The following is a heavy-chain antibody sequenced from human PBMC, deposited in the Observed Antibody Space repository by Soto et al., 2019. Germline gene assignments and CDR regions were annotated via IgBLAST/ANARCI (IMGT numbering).Heavy chain of an antibody. CDR1: GFTFNGYS. Sequence: PGGSLRLSCAASGFTFNGYSMHWVRQAPGKGLEWVSLVSWDGLSTYYADSVKGRFTVSRDNSKNSLYLQMNGLRTEDTALYYCAKVPSPNSYNGMDVWGQGTTVTVSS. CDR3: AKVPSPNSYNGMDV. CDR2: VSWDGLST. J-gene: IGHJ6*02. V-gene: IGHV3-43*01.